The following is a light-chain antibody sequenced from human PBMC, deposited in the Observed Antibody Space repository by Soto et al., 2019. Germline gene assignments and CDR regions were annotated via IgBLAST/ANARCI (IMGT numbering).Light chain of an antibody. J-gene: IGKJ4*01. V-gene: IGKV1-5*01. Sequence: DIQMTQSPSTLSASVGDRVTITCRASQTIRSWFACYQQKPGTAPKLLIFDASTFESGVPSRFRGSGSGTEFTLTISSLQPDDFEPYYCQQYDDYPLTFGGGTKVDIK. CDR3: QQYDDYPLT. CDR2: DAS. CDR1: QTIRSW.